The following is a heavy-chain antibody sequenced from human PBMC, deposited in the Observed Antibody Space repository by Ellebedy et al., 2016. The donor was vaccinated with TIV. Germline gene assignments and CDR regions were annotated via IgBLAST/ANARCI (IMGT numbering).Heavy chain of an antibody. D-gene: IGHD6-19*01. Sequence: AASVKVSCKASGYTFTGYYMHWVRQAPGQGLEWRGWINPNSGGPNYAQKFQGRVTMTRDTSISTAYMELSRLRSDDTAVYYCARDNTVGGTNWFDPWGQGTLVIVSS. CDR1: GYTFTGYY. J-gene: IGHJ5*02. CDR2: INPNSGGP. V-gene: IGHV1-2*02. CDR3: ARDNTVGGTNWFDP.